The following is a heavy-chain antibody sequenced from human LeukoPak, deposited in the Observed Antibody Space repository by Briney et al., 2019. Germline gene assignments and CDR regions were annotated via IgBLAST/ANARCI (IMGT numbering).Heavy chain of an antibody. D-gene: IGHD1-20*01. CDR2: ISGSGGST. Sequence: AGGSLRLSCAASGFTISSYAMSWVRQAPGKGLEWVSAISGSGGSTYYADSVKGRFTISRDNSKNTLYLQMNSLRAEDTAVYYCAKRWGITGTTYFDLWGRGALVTVSS. V-gene: IGHV3-23*01. CDR1: GFTISSYA. J-gene: IGHJ2*01. CDR3: AKRWGITGTTYFDL.